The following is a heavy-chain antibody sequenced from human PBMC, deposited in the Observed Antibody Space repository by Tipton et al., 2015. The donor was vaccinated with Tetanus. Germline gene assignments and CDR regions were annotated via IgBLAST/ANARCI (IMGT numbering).Heavy chain of an antibody. CDR1: GGSITSDNHY. J-gene: IGHJ6*02. Sequence: TLSLTCAVSGGSITSDNHYWSWIRQPPGKGLEWIGYIYHSGSTYYNASLKSRLDISLDTSKNQFSLRLTSVTVADTAVYYCARSGYYSRAYYHYRMDVWGQGTTVSVSS. D-gene: IGHD3-9*01. V-gene: IGHV4-31*11. CDR2: IYHSGST. CDR3: ARSGYYSRAYYHYRMDV.